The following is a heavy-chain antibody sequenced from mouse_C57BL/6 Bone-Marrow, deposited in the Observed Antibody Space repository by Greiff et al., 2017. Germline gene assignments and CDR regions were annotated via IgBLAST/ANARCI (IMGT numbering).Heavy chain of an antibody. V-gene: IGHV1-81*01. Sequence: VQLQQSGAELARPGASVKLSCKASGYTFTSYGISWVKQRTGQGLEWIGEIYPRSGNTSYNEKFKGTATLTADKSSSTADMELRSLTSEDSAVYFCARDAYNYLDYWGQGTTLTVSS. J-gene: IGHJ2*01. CDR3: ARDAYNYLDY. CDR2: IYPRSGNT. D-gene: IGHD6-5*01. CDR1: GYTFTSYG.